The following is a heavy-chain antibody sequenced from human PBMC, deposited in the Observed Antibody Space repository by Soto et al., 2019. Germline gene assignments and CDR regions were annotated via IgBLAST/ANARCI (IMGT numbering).Heavy chain of an antibody. CDR1: VETFTSFG. CDR2: INPSDGNR. D-gene: IGHD3-22*01. Sequence: GASVTVCCKTSVETFTSFGSSWVRQAPGQGLEWMGWINPSDGNRNFAQKFEDRVTMTTATSTNTVFLELRSLKSDDTAIYYCARDRLRGYDSSGFYSWGQGTMVTVS. J-gene: IGHJ4*02. CDR3: ARDRLRGYDSSGFYS. V-gene: IGHV1-18*01.